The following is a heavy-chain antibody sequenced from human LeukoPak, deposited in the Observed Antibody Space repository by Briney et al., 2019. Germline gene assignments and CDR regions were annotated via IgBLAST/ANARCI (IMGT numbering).Heavy chain of an antibody. J-gene: IGHJ5*02. CDR3: ATHRSVITIFGDGPYNWFDP. CDR2: IIPIFGTA. Sequence: SVKVSCTASGGTFSSYAISWVRQAPGQGLEWMGGIIPIFGTANYAQKFQGRVTITADESTSTAYMELSSLRSEDTAVYYCATHRSVITIFGDGPYNWFDPWGQGTLVTVPS. V-gene: IGHV1-69*13. CDR1: GGTFSSYA. D-gene: IGHD3-3*01.